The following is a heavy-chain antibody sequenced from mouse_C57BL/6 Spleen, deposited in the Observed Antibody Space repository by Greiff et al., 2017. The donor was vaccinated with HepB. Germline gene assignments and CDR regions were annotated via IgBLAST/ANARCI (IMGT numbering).Heavy chain of an antibody. CDR3: AKRDFLHYVDY. Sequence: EVKLVESGGGLVKPGGSLKLSCAASGFTFSDYGMHWVRQAPEKGLEWVAYISSGSSTIYYADTVKGRYTISRDNAKDTLFLQMTSLRSEDTAMYYCAKRDFLHYVDYGGQGTTLTVSS. CDR2: ISSGSSTI. CDR1: GFTFSDYG. V-gene: IGHV5-17*01. J-gene: IGHJ2*01.